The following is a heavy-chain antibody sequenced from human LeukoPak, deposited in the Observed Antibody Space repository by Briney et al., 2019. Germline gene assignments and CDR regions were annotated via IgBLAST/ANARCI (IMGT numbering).Heavy chain of an antibody. D-gene: IGHD3-22*01. J-gene: IGHJ4*02. CDR1: GYTFTSYD. CDR3: ARGSLYYYDSSGHGDY. Sequence: ASVKLSCKASGYTFTSYDINWVRQATGQGLEWMGWMNPNSGNTGYAQKFQGRVTITRNTSISTAYMELSSLRSEDTAVYYCARGSLYYYDSSGHGDYWGQGTLGTVSS. V-gene: IGHV1-8*03. CDR2: MNPNSGNT.